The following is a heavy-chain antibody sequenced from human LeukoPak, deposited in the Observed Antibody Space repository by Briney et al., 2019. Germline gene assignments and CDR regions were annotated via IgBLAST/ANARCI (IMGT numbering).Heavy chain of an antibody. CDR2: IYPGDSDT. Sequence: KVGESLKISCKGSGYRFTSFWIGWVRQMPGKGLEWMGIIYPGDSDTRYSPSFQGQVTIPADKSISTAYLQWSSLKASDTAMYYCARGANYYDSGHIDYWGQGTLVTVSS. CDR1: GYRFTSFW. CDR3: ARGANYYDSGHIDY. V-gene: IGHV5-51*01. D-gene: IGHD3-22*01. J-gene: IGHJ4*02.